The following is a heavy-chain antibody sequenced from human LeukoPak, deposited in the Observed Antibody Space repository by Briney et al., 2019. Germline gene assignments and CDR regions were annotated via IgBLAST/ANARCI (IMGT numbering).Heavy chain of an antibody. CDR1: GFTVSSNY. CDR2: IYSGGST. D-gene: IGHD3-3*01. CDR3: AKAPHNYDFWSGYYFFDY. Sequence: GGSLRLSCAASGFTVSSNYMSWVRQAPGKGLEWVSVIYSGGSTYYADSVKGRFTISRDNSKNTLYLQMNSLRAEDTAVYYCAKAPHNYDFWSGYYFFDYWGQGTLVTVSS. V-gene: IGHV3-53*01. J-gene: IGHJ4*02.